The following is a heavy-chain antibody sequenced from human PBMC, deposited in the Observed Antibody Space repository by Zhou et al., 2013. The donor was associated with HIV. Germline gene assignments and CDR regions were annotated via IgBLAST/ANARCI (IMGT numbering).Heavy chain of an antibody. CDR2: IIPIFGTT. J-gene: IGHJ4*02. D-gene: IGHD3-22*01. CDR3: ATRGGNYYDSGGEDYFDY. CDR1: GGTFNNYA. V-gene: IGHV1-69*05. Sequence: QVQLVQSGAEVQKPGSSVKVSCKASGGTFNNYAFSWVRQAPGQRLEWMGGIIPIFGTTNYAQNFQGRVTITTDEGTSTAYMELRSLRSEDTAVYYCATRGGNYYDSGGEDYFDYWGQGTLVTVSS.